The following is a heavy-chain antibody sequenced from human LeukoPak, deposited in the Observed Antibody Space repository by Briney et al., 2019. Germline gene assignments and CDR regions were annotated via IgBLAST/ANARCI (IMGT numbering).Heavy chain of an antibody. CDR2: IRRKAYGGTT. D-gene: IGHD3-10*01. J-gene: IGHJ4*02. Sequence: PGGSLRLSCATSGFTFTDYYMSWVRQAPGKGLEWVGFIRRKAYGGTTEYSAPGKGRLTISRDDSKSIAYLQMDSLKTEDTAVYYCTFARGDGSGSPFHFDYWGQGPLVTVSS. CDR3: TFARGDGSGSPFHFDY. CDR1: GFTFTDYY. V-gene: IGHV3-49*04.